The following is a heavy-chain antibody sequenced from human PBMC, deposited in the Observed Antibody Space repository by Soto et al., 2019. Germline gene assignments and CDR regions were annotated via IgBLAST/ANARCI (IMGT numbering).Heavy chain of an antibody. CDR1: GGSINGYY. D-gene: IGHD3-10*01. J-gene: IGHJ6*03. Sequence: QVQLQESGPGLVKPSETLSLTCSVSGGSINGYYWSWFRQPPGKGLEWIGYIYYLGSTDYNPSLKSRVTISIDTSKNQFSLKLSSVTAADTAKYYCARHSGHANVYYYLGLWGKGTMVTVSS. V-gene: IGHV4-59*08. CDR3: ARHSGHANVYYYLGL. CDR2: IYYLGST.